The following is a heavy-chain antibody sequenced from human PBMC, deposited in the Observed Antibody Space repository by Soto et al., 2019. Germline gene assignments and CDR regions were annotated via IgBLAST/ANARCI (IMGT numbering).Heavy chain of an antibody. CDR2: ISYNGGNR. D-gene: IGHD2-15*01. Sequence: QVQLVESGGGVVQPGRSLRLSCAASGFTFSNYAMHWVRQAPGKGLECVAVISYNGGNRFYRDYVKGRFTISRDNSKNTVHLQLDSLRYEDAAVYYCARGDREDTAVVIGVRPGEYGVDVW. J-gene: IGHJ6*01. CDR3: ARGDREDTAVVIGVRPGEYGVDV. CDR1: GFTFSNYA. V-gene: IGHV3-30*04.